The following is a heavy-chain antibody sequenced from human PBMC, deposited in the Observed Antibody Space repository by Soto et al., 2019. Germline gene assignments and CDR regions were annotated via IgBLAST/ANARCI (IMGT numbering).Heavy chain of an antibody. V-gene: IGHV4-34*01. D-gene: IGHD3-9*01. CDR1: GGSFSGYY. CDR2: INHSGST. J-gene: IGHJ4*02. Sequence: QVQLQQWGAGLLKPSETLSLTCAVYGGSFSGYYWSWIRQPPGKGLVWIGEINHSGSTNYNPSLKSRVTISVYTSKNQFSLKLRYVTAADTAVYYCARTRGRYFDWLKFDYWGQGTLVTVSS. CDR3: ARTRGRYFDWLKFDY.